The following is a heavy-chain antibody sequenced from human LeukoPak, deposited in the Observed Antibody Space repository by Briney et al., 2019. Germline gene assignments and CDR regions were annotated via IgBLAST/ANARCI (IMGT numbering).Heavy chain of an antibody. J-gene: IGHJ4*02. CDR3: ASHYSSSWYDY. CDR1: GGSISSYY. Sequence: SETLSLTCTVSGGSISSYYWSWIRQPPGKGLEWIGYIYYSGSTNYNPSLKSRVTISVDTSKNQFSLKLSSVTAADTAVYYCASHYSSSWYDYWGQGTLVTVSS. CDR2: IYYSGST. V-gene: IGHV4-59*01. D-gene: IGHD6-13*01.